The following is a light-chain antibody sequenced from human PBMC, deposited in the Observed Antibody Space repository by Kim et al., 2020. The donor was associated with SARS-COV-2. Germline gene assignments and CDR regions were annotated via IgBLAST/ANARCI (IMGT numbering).Light chain of an antibody. CDR1: TSNIGGNS. CDR3: GTWDDTLEVWL. Sequence: QRVTISCSGSTSNIGGNSVNWYQQFPGTAPKLLVDTNNRRPSGVPDRVSASKSGTSASLAISGLQSEDEADYYCGTWDDTLEVWLFGGGTKLTVL. V-gene: IGLV1-44*01. J-gene: IGLJ3*02. CDR2: TNN.